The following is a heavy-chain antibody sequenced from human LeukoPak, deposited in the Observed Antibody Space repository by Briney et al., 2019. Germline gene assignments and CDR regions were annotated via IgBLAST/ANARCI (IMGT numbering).Heavy chain of an antibody. J-gene: IGHJ4*02. CDR3: ARATAWSGYPVDY. CDR1: GGSISSGDYY. CDR2: IYYSGST. V-gene: IGHV4-30-4*01. D-gene: IGHD3-3*01. Sequence: PSQTLSLTCTVSGGSISSGDYYWSWLRQPPGKGLEWIGYIYYSGSTYYNPSLKSRVTMSVDTSKNQFSLKLSSVTAADTAVYYCARATAWSGYPVDYWGQGTLVTVSS.